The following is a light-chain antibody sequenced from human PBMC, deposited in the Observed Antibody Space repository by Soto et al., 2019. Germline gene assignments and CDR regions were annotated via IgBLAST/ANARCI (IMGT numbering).Light chain of an antibody. CDR2: GNS. CDR3: QSYDSSLSGSRV. J-gene: IGLJ3*02. Sequence: LTQPPSVSGAPGQRVAISCTGSTSNIGAGYDVHWYQHLPGTAPKLVIYGNSNRPSGVPDRFSGSKSGTSASLAITGLQVEDEADYYCQSYDSSLSGSRVFGGGTQLTVL. CDR1: TSNIGAGYD. V-gene: IGLV1-40*01.